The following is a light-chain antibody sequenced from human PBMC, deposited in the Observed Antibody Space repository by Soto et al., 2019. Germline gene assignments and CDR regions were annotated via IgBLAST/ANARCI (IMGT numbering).Light chain of an antibody. CDR1: QTIDSW. V-gene: IGKV1-5*03. CDR2: KAS. J-gene: IGKJ1*01. CDR3: QQYDSSAT. Sequence: DIQMTHSPSTLSASVGDRVTITCRASQTIDSWLAWYQQRPGKPPNLLIYKASTLQYGVPSRFSGSGSATEFTLKITSLQPDDFATHYCQQYDSSATFAQGTKVDIX.